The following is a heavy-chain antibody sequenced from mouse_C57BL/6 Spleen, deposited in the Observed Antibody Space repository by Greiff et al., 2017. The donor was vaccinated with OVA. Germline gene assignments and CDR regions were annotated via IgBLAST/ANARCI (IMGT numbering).Heavy chain of an antibody. Sequence: DVKLQESGPGLVKPSQSLSLTCSVTGYSITSGYYWNWIRQFPGNKLEWMAYLRYAGSNNSNPSLKNRISITRDTSKNQFVLKLNSVTTEDTATYYCARREYGNLFDYWGQGTTLTVSS. J-gene: IGHJ2*01. CDR2: LRYAGSN. D-gene: IGHD2-1*01. CDR1: GYSITSGYY. V-gene: IGHV3-6*01. CDR3: ARREYGNLFDY.